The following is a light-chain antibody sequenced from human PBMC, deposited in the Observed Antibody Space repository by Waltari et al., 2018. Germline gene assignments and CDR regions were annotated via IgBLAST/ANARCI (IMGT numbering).Light chain of an antibody. CDR2: TAS. J-gene: IGKJ4*01. V-gene: IGKV1-9*01. CDR1: QGISNY. CDR3: QQDNSFPRT. Sequence: IQLTQPPSSLSASVGNRVTNTCRASQGISNYLAWYQQRPGKAPKLLIYTASTLQSGVPSRFSGSGSGTDFTLTISSLQPEDFATYFCQQDNSFPRTFGEGTKVETK.